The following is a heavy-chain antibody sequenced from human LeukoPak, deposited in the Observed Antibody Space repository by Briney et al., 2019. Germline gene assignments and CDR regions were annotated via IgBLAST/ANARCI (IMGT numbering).Heavy chain of an antibody. CDR1: GFTFSSYG. D-gene: IGHD2-15*01. J-gene: IGHJ4*02. CDR3: VRDNPRCCGVIPANIDDY. Sequence: GRSLRLSCAASGFTFSSYGMHWVRQAPGKGLEWVAVISYDGSNKYYADSVKGRFTISRDNSKNMLYLQMNSLRAEDTAVYYCVRDNPRCCGVIPANIDDYWGQGTLVTVSS. V-gene: IGHV3-30*03. CDR2: ISYDGSNK.